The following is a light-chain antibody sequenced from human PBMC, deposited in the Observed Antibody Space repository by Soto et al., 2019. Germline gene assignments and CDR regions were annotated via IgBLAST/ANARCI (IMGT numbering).Light chain of an antibody. CDR3: SSYTRRSTWV. CDR2: SHN. V-gene: IGLV1-40*01. Sequence: QSVLTQPPSVSGAPGQRVTISCTGSTSNIGAGYDVHWYQQLPGTAPRLLISSHNNRPSGVSNRFSASKSGSTASLTISGLQAEDEADFYCSSYTRRSTWVFGGGTKLTVL. CDR1: TSNIGAGYD. J-gene: IGLJ3*02.